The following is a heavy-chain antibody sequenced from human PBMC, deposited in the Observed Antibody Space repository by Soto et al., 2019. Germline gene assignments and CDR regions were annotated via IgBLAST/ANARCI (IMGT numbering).Heavy chain of an antibody. V-gene: IGHV3-48*03. D-gene: IGHD6-13*01. CDR1: EFTFSSYE. CDR3: VRFGGAAAGPGDY. CDR2: ISTSGTTI. Sequence: GGSLRLSCVASEFTFSSYEMNWVRQAPGKGLEWVSYISTSGTTIYYTDSVKGRFTISRDNAKKSLYLQMNSLRAEDTAVYYCVRFGGAAAGPGDYWGQGTLVTVSS. J-gene: IGHJ4*02.